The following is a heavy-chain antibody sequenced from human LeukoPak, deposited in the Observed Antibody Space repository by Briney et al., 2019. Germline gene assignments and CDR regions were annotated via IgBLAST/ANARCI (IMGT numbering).Heavy chain of an antibody. CDR2: ISRTSHTI. V-gene: IGHV3-48*01. CDR1: GFTFSNYD. D-gene: IGHD6-19*01. Sequence: GGSLRLSCAASGFTFSNYDMIWVRQAPGKGLEWVSYISRTSHTIYYADSVKGRFTISRDNAKNSLYLQMNSLRVEDTAVYSCARYRGGWSFDYWGQGTLVTVSS. J-gene: IGHJ4*02. CDR3: ARYRGGWSFDY.